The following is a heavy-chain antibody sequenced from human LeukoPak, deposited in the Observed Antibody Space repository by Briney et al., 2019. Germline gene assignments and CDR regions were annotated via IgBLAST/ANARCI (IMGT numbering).Heavy chain of an antibody. CDR2: ISGSGGGT. CDR1: GFTFSSYA. D-gene: IGHD2-2*01. J-gene: IGHJ4*02. CDR3: AKDSCSSSSGYWDY. Sequence: GGSLRLSCAASGFTFSSYAMSGGRQAPGKGLEWGSAISGSGGGTYYEDSVKGRFTISRDNSKNTLYLQLNSLRAEDTAVYYCAKDSCSSSSGYWDYWGERTLVTVS. V-gene: IGHV3-23*01.